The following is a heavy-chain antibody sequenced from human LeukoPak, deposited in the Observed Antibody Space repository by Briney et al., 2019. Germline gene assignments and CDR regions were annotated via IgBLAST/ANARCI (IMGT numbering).Heavy chain of an antibody. CDR3: AREANYYVSGSYLGDWFDP. J-gene: IGHJ5*02. D-gene: IGHD3-10*01. V-gene: IGHV4-61*02. Sequence: PSQTLSLTCTVSCGSISSGSYYCSWIRQPAGQGLEWIGRISTSGSTNYNPSLKSRVTLSVDTSKNQFSLQLTSVTAADTAVYYCAREANYYVSGSYLGDWFDPWGQGTLVTVSS. CDR1: CGSISSGSYY. CDR2: ISTSGST.